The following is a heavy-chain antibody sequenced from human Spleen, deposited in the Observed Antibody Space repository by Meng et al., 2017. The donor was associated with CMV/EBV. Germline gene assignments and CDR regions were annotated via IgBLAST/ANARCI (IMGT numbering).Heavy chain of an antibody. CDR3: ARDQYRCLGGGDCRNYYYGMDV. D-gene: IGHD2-21*01. Sequence: GESLKISCAASGFTFSTYTMNWVRQAPGKGLEWVANINQDGSEKYYVDSVKGRFTISRDNAKNSLYLQMNSLRAEDTAVYYCARDQYRCLGGGDCRNYYYGMDVWGQGTTVTVSS. CDR2: INQDGSEK. J-gene: IGHJ6*02. V-gene: IGHV3-7*01. CDR1: GFTFSTYT.